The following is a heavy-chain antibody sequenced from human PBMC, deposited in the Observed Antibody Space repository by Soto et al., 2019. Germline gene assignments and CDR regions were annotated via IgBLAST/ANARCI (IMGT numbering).Heavy chain of an antibody. CDR1: GGSISSSTYY. V-gene: IGHV4-39*01. CDR2: IYYSGST. D-gene: IGHD3-22*01. J-gene: IGHJ4*02. Sequence: SETLSLTCTVSGGSISSSTYYWGWIRQPPGKGLEWIGSIYYSGSTYYSPSLKSRLTISVDTSKNQFSLKLSSVTAADTAVYYCASLSGYYYADFDYWGQGTLVTVS. CDR3: ASLSGYYYADFDY.